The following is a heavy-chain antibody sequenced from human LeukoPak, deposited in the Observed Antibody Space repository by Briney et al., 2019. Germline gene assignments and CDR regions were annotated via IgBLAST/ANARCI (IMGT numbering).Heavy chain of an antibody. J-gene: IGHJ4*02. CDR2: INSDGSST. D-gene: IGHD3-22*01. Sequence: TGGSLRLSCAASGFTFSSYWMHWVRQAPGKGLVWVSRINSDGSSTSYADSVKSRFTISRDNAKNTLYLQMNSLRAEDTAVYYCAREWYYDSSGYYWGQGTLVTVSS. CDR1: GFTFSSYW. CDR3: AREWYYDSSGYY. V-gene: IGHV3-74*01.